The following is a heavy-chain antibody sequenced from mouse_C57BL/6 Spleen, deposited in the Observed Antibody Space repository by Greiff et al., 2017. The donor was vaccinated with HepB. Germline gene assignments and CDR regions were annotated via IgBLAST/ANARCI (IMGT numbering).Heavy chain of an antibody. J-gene: IGHJ4*01. D-gene: IGHD1-1*01. CDR3: TTGGSSLDYAMDY. CDR2: IDPENGDT. Sequence: EVKLMESGAELVRPGASVKLSCTASGFNIKDDYMHWVKQRPEQGLEWIGWIDPENGDTEYASKFQGKATITADTSSNTAYLQLSSLTSEDTAVYYCTTGGSSLDYAMDYWGQGTSVTVSS. V-gene: IGHV14-4*01. CDR1: GFNIKDDY.